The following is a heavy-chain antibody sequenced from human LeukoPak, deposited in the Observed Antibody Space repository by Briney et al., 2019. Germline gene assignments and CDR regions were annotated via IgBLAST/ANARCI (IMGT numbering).Heavy chain of an antibody. CDR2: ISSSSSYI. D-gene: IGHD1-26*01. J-gene: IGHJ4*02. CDR3: ARLQWELRAFDY. CDR1: GFTFSSYS. V-gene: IGHV3-21*01. Sequence: GGSLRLSCAASGFTFSSYSMNWVRQAPGKGLEWVSSISSSSSYIYYADSVKGRFTISRDNAKNSLYLQMNSLRAEDTAVYYCARLQWELRAFDYWGQGTLVTVSS.